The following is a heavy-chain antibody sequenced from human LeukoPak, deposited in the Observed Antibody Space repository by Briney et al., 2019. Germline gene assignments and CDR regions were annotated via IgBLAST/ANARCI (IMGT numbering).Heavy chain of an antibody. V-gene: IGHV3-7*03. CDR1: GFTLSSRW. CDR3: ATYDSWSGYNIAY. CDR2: IDRDGSEK. J-gene: IGHJ4*02. D-gene: IGHD3-3*01. Sequence: GGSLRLSCVVSGFTLSSRWMMWVRQAPGEGLEWMTNIDRDGSEKNYVDSVKGRFTITRDNAENSLYLQMNSLKVEDSAIYYCATYDSWSGYNIAYWGQGTLVTVSS.